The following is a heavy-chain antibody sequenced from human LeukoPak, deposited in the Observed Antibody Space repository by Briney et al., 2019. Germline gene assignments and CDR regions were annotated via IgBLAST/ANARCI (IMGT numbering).Heavy chain of an antibody. D-gene: IGHD6-6*01. Sequence: SETLSLTCTVSGYSISSVYYWGWIRQPPGKGLEWIGSIYHSGTSYYNPSLKSRVTISVDTSKNQFSLKLSSVTAADTAVYYCAREVMSIAARHFDYWGQGTLVTVSS. CDR2: IYHSGTS. V-gene: IGHV4-38-2*02. CDR3: AREVMSIAARHFDY. J-gene: IGHJ4*02. CDR1: GYSISSVYY.